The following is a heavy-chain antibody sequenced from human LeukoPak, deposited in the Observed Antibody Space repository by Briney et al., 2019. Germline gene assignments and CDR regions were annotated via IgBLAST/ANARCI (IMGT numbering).Heavy chain of an antibody. D-gene: IGHD5-18*01. CDR3: ARDLRDTAMVNLVL. V-gene: IGHV1-69*01. CDR1: GGTFSSYA. CDR2: IIPIFGTA. Sequence: GSSVKVSCTASGGTFSSYAISWVRQAPGQGLEWMGGIIPIFGTANYAQKFQGRVTITADESTSTAYMELSSLRPEDTAVYYCARDLRDTAMVNLVLWGQGTLVTVSS. J-gene: IGHJ4*02.